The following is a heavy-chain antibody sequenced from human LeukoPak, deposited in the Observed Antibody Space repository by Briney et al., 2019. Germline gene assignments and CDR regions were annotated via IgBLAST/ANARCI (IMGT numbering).Heavy chain of an antibody. J-gene: IGHJ4*02. CDR3: ARGGGWDQLLFHY. CDR2: IKQDGSEK. CDR1: GFSISNYW. Sequence: GGSLRLSCAASGFSISNYWMNWVRQAPGKGLEWVANIKQDGSEKYYLDSVKGRFTISRDNAKNSLYLQINTLRADDTAVYYCARGGGWDQLLFHYWGQGTLVTVSS. V-gene: IGHV3-7*01. D-gene: IGHD1-1*01.